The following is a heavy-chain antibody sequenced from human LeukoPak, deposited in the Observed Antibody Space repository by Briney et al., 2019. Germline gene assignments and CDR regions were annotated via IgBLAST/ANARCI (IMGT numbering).Heavy chain of an antibody. CDR1: GFTFSNYA. Sequence: PGGSLRLSCSLSGFTFSNYAMHWVRQAPGKGLQCVSSISNNGGNTYYADSVKGRFTISRDNSKNTLYLQMSSLRAGDTAVYYCVTDWGIYYDSSGYYYFFDHWGQGTLVTVSS. V-gene: IGHV3-64D*09. D-gene: IGHD3-22*01. J-gene: IGHJ4*02. CDR2: ISNNGGNT. CDR3: VTDWGIYYDSSGYYYFFDH.